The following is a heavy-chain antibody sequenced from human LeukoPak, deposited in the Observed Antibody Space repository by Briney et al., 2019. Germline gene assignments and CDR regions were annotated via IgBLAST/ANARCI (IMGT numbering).Heavy chain of an antibody. CDR1: GFTFSSYA. D-gene: IGHD6-19*01. V-gene: IGHV3-30*04. Sequence: PGGSLRLSCAASGFTFSSYAMHWVRQAPGKGLEWVAVISYDGSNKYYADSVKGRFTISRDNAKNSLYLQMNSLRDEDTAVYYCARDRPYSSGWYGVIHWGQGTLLTVSS. CDR3: ARDRPYSSGWYGVIH. CDR2: ISYDGSNK. J-gene: IGHJ4*02.